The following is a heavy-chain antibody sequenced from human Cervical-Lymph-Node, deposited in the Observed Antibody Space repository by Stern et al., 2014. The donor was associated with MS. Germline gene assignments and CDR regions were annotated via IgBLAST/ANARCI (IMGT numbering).Heavy chain of an antibody. CDR1: GYTFTNNW. V-gene: IGHV5-51*03. J-gene: IGHJ6*02. Sequence: VQLVQSGAEVKKPGESLKISCKGSGYTFTNNWIAWVRQMPRKGLEWMGIIYTDDSDIRYSPSLQGQGTISADKSISNAFLQWRSLKAADSAVYYCARPPPRRKWDDPNYGMDVWGQGTTVTVSS. D-gene: IGHD1-1*01. CDR2: IYTDDSDI. CDR3: ARPPPRRKWDDPNYGMDV.